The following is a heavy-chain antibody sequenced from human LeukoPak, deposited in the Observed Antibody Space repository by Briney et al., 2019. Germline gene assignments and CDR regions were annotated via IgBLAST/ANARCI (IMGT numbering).Heavy chain of an antibody. CDR1: GFTFSSYS. D-gene: IGHD7-27*01. J-gene: IGHJ4*02. CDR3: ARDPNWGGLYYFDY. Sequence: GGSLRLSCAASGFTFSSYSMNWVRQAPGKGLEWVSHISSSSSTIYYADSVKGRFTISRDNAKNSLYPQMNSLRAEDTAVYHCARDPNWGGLYYFDYWGQGTLVTVSS. V-gene: IGHV3-48*01. CDR2: ISSSSSTI.